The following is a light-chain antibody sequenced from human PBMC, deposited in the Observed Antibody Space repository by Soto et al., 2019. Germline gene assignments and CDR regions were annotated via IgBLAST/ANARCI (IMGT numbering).Light chain of an antibody. J-gene: IGLJ3*02. CDR3: VLYLGSGIWV. V-gene: IGLV8-61*01. Sequence: QTVVTQEPSFSVSPGRTVTLTCGLSSGSVSTTNYPSWFQQTPGQAPRTLICSTTTRSSGVSDRFSGSILGNKAALTITGAQADDESDYYCVLYLGSGIWVFGGGTKVTVL. CDR2: STT. CDR1: SGSVSTTNY.